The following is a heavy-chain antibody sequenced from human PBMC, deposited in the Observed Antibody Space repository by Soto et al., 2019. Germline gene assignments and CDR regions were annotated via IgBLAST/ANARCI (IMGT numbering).Heavy chain of an antibody. J-gene: IGHJ6*02. Sequence: GGSLRLSCAASGFTVSSNYMSWVRQAPGKGLEWVSVIYSGGSAYYADSVKGRFTLSRDNSKNTLYLQMNSLRAEDTAVYYCARDRRTVTTSGYYYGMDVWGQGTTVTVSS. CDR1: GFTVSSNY. CDR3: ARDRRTVTTSGYYYGMDV. V-gene: IGHV3-53*01. CDR2: IYSGGSA. D-gene: IGHD4-4*01.